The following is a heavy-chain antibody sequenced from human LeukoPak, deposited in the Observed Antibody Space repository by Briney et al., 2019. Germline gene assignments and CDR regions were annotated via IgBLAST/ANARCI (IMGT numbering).Heavy chain of an antibody. Sequence: GGSLRLSCTASGFTFSSYEMNWVRQAPGKGLTWSSYISTSGSITDYADSVKGRFTISRDYAQNSLYLQMNSLRAEDTAIYYCARDLSCGGDCYSNDAFDIWGQGTMVTVSS. CDR3: ARDLSCGGDCYSNDAFDI. V-gene: IGHV3-48*03. CDR1: GFTFSSYE. CDR2: ISTSGSIT. J-gene: IGHJ3*02. D-gene: IGHD2-21*02.